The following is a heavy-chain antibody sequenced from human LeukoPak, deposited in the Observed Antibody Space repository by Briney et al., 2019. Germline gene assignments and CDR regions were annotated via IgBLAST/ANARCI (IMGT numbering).Heavy chain of an antibody. V-gene: IGHV5-51*01. CDR1: GYSFTSYW. CDR2: IFPGGSNT. Sequence: GESLKISCKGSGYSFTSYWIGWVRQMPGKGLEWMGIIFPGGSNTRYSPSFQGQVTISADKSISTAYLQWSSLEASDTAMYYCARQTPGNEDLDYWGQGTLVTVSS. J-gene: IGHJ4*02. CDR3: ARQTPGNEDLDY. D-gene: IGHD1-1*01.